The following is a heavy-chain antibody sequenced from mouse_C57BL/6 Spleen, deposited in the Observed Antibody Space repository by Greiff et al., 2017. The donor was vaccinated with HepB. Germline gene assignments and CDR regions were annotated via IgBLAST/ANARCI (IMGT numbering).Heavy chain of an antibody. Sequence: EVHLVESGAELVKPGASVKLSCTASGFNIKDYYMHWVKQRTEQGLEWIGRIDPEDGETKYAPKFQGKATITADTSSNTAYLQLSSLTSEDTAVYYCALYYYGSSYEDYAMDYWGQGTSVTVSS. CDR2: IDPEDGET. CDR1: GFNIKDYY. J-gene: IGHJ4*01. D-gene: IGHD1-1*01. V-gene: IGHV14-2*01. CDR3: ALYYYGSSYEDYAMDY.